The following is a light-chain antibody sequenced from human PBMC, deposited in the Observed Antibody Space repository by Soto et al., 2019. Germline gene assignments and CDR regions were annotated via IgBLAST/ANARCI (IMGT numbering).Light chain of an antibody. CDR1: SSNIGSDY. Sequence: QSVLTQPPSVSAAPGQSVTISCSGGSSNIGSDYVSWYQQLPGTAPKLLIYENNKRPSGIPDRFSGSKSGTSATLGITGLQTGDEADYYCAAWDKSLSGGVFGGGTKLTVL. V-gene: IGLV1-51*02. CDR3: AAWDKSLSGGV. J-gene: IGLJ2*01. CDR2: ENN.